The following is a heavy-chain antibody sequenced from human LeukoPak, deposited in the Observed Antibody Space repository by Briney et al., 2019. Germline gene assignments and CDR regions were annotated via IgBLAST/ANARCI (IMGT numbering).Heavy chain of an antibody. CDR2: ICSSSRYI. CDR1: GFTFSSYS. D-gene: IGHD3-10*01. J-gene: IGHJ4*02. Sequence: GGCLRLSCAASGFTFSSYSMNWVRQAPGKGLEWVSSICSSSRYIYYADSVKGRFTISRDNAKNSLYLQMNSLRAEDTAVYYCARDGGSYFDYWGQGTLVTVS. V-gene: IGHV3-21*01. CDR3: ARDGGSYFDY.